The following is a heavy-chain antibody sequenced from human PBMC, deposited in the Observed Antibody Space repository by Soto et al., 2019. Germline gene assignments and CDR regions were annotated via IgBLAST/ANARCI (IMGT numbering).Heavy chain of an antibody. CDR1: GFTFSNAW. D-gene: IGHD3-22*01. Sequence: EVQLVESGGGLVKPGGSVRLSCAASGFTFSNAWMSWVLQAPGKGLEWVGRIKSKSAGGTTEYDAPVKDRFTISRDDSKNTLYLKMNSLKIEDTAVYYCARGHRSSGKIFDSWGQGTLVTVSS. CDR3: ARGHRSSGKIFDS. J-gene: IGHJ4*02. CDR2: IKSKSAGGTT. V-gene: IGHV3-15*01.